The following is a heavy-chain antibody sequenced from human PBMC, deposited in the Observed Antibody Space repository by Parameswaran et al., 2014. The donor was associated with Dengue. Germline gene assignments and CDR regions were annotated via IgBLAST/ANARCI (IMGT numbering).Heavy chain of an antibody. D-gene: IGHD3-10*01. V-gene: IGHV4-30-2*01. CDR2: IYHSGST. CDR3: ARLYYYGSGTQTEGMDV. J-gene: IGHJ6*02. Sequence: WIRQPPGKGLEWIGYIYHSGSTYYNPSLKSRVTISVDRSKNQFSLKLSSVTAADTAVYYCARLYYYGSGTQTEGMDVWGQGTTVTVSS.